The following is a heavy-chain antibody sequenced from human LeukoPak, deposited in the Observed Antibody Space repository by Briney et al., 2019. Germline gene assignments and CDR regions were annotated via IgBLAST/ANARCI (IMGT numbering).Heavy chain of an antibody. CDR1: GFTFSSYS. D-gene: IGHD6-25*01. CDR2: ISSSSSYI. CDR3: ARASGGYYMDV. J-gene: IGHJ6*03. V-gene: IGHV3-21*01. Sequence: GGSLRLSCAASGFTFSSYSMNWVRQAPGKGLEWVSSISSSSSYIYYADSVKGRFTISRDNAKNSLYLQMNSLRAEDTAVYYCARASGGYYMDVWGKGTTVTVSS.